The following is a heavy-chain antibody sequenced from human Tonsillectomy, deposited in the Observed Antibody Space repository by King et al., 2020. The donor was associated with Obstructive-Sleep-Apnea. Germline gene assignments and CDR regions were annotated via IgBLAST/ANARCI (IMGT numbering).Heavy chain of an antibody. V-gene: IGHV4-4*02. Sequence: VQLQESGPGLVKPSETLSLTCAVSGGSISSNNWWSWVRQPPGKGLEWIGEIYHSGSTNYNPSLKSRVTISVDKSKNQFSLKVSSVTAADTAVYYCARGTPHYCSGGSCYSYGLDYWGQGTLVTVSS. CDR3: ARGTPHYCSGGSCYSYGLDY. D-gene: IGHD2-15*01. J-gene: IGHJ4*02. CDR2: IYHSGST. CDR1: GGSISSNNW.